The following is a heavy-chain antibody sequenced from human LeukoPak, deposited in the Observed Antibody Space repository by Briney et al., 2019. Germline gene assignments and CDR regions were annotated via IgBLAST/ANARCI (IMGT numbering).Heavy chain of an antibody. J-gene: IGHJ3*02. CDR1: TFSFSHYS. Sequence: PGGSPRLSCAASTFSFSHYSMNWVRQAPGRGLEWLSYITSSSSTILYADSVKGRFTISRDNAKNSVYLQMNSLRAEDTAVYYCARATSGCYRSLDAFDMWGQGTMVTVSS. V-gene: IGHV3-48*01. CDR2: ITSSSSTI. D-gene: IGHD3-22*01. CDR3: ARATSGCYRSLDAFDM.